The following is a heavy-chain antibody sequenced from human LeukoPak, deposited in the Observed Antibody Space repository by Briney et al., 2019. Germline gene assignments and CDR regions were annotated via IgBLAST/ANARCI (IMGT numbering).Heavy chain of an antibody. CDR2: IYTSGST. CDR1: GGSINNYY. V-gene: IGHV4-4*07. Sequence: PSETLSLTCTVSGGSINNYYWSWIRQPAGKGLEWIGRIYTSGSTNYNPSLKSRVTMSVDTSKNQFSLKLSSVTAADTAVYYCARGTYCGSDCYSFEYWGQGTLVTVSS. CDR3: ARGTYCGSDCYSFEY. J-gene: IGHJ4*02. D-gene: IGHD2-21*01.